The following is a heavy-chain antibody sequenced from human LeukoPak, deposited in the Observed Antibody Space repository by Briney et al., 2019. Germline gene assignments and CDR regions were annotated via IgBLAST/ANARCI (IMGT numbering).Heavy chain of an antibody. CDR1: GDSVSSSSSY. Sequence: SETLSLTCNVSGDSVSSSSSYWSWIRQPPGKGLEWIGYIYYSGNTNYNPSLKSRVTISVDTSKNQLSLRLSSVTTADTAVYYCARGERYTYGSWGYYDQWGQGILVTVSS. V-gene: IGHV4-61*01. D-gene: IGHD5-18*01. CDR2: IYYSGNT. J-gene: IGHJ4*02. CDR3: ARGERYTYGSWGYYDQ.